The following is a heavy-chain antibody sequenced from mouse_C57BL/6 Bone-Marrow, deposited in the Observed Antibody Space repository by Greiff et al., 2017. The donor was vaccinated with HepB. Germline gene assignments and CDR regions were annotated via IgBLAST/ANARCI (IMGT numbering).Heavy chain of an antibody. D-gene: IGHD1-1*01. CDR3: TRVTVVAEWYFDV. CDR1: GYTFTSYW. CDR2: IYPGNSDT. Sequence: VQLQQSGTVLARPGASVKMSCKTSGYTFTSYWMHWVKQRPGQGLEWIGAIYPGNSDTSYNQKFKGKAKLTAVTSASTAYMELSSLTNEDSAVYYCTRVTVVAEWYFDVWGTGTTVTVSS. J-gene: IGHJ1*03. V-gene: IGHV1-5*01.